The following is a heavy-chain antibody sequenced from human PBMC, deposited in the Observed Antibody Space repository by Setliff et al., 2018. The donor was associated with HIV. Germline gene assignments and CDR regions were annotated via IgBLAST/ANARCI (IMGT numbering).Heavy chain of an antibody. D-gene: IGHD3-10*01. Sequence: GVLRLSCTASGFTFGDYAMSWVRQAPGKGLEWVGFIRSKAYGGTTEYAASVKGRFTISRDDSKSIAYLQMNSLKTEDTAVYYCTRDETYYYGSGSYYLRDDYWGQGTLVTVSS. V-gene: IGHV3-49*04. CDR3: TRDETYYYGSGSYYLRDDY. J-gene: IGHJ4*02. CDR2: IRSKAYGGTT. CDR1: GFTFGDYA.